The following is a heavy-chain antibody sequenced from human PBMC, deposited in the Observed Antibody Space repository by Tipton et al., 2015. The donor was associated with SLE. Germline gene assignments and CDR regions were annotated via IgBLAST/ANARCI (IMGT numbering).Heavy chain of an antibody. V-gene: IGHV3-21*04. Sequence: SLRLSCAASGFTFSSYAMSWVRQAPGKGLEWVSSISSSSSYIYYADSVKGRFTISRDNAKNSLYLQMNSLRAEDTAVYYCAGGPEQWLVNPHYFDYWGQGTLVTVSS. CDR1: GFTFSSYA. CDR2: ISSSSSYI. J-gene: IGHJ4*02. CDR3: AGGPEQWLVNPHYFDY. D-gene: IGHD6-19*01.